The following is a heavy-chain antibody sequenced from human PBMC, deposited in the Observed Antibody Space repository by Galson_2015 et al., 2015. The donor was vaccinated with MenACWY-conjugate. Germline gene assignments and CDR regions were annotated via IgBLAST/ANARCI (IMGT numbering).Heavy chain of an antibody. CDR2: INRDGSST. J-gene: IGHJ4*02. CDR1: GFTFSSYW. CDR3: ARDPERGDGYFLDY. D-gene: IGHD5-24*01. Sequence: SLRLSCAASGFTFSSYWMYWVRQAPGKGLVWVAHINRDGSSTSYADSVKGRFAISRDNAKNMLYLQMNSLRAEDTAVYCCARDPERGDGYFLDYWGQGTLVTVSS. V-gene: IGHV3-74*01.